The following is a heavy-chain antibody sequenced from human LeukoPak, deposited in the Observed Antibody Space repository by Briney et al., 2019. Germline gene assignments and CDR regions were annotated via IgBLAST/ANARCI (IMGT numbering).Heavy chain of an antibody. D-gene: IGHD3-22*01. CDR3: ARSGTYYYDSSGYPNPYNWFDP. V-gene: IGHV4-34*01. J-gene: IGHJ5*02. Sequence: PSETLSLTCAVYGGSFSGYYWSWIRQPPGKGLEWIGEINHSGSTNYNPSLKSRVTMSVDTSKNQFSLKLSSVTAADTAVYYCARSGTYYYDSSGYPNPYNWFDPWGQGTLVTVSS. CDR2: INHSGST. CDR1: GGSFSGYY.